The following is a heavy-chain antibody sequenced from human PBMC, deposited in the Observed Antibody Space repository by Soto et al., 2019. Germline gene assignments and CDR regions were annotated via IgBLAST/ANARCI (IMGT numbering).Heavy chain of an antibody. Sequence: QVQLVQSGAEVREPGASVKVSCKASGYSFTSLDINWVRQTAGQGLEWMGWMEPSTGRTGYAQKFQGRVTMTRDTSINTAYMELITLTSDDTAFYYCARGVSAGVDYWGHGTLVIVSS. V-gene: IGHV1-8*01. D-gene: IGHD1-26*01. CDR2: MEPSTGRT. J-gene: IGHJ4*01. CDR3: ARGVSAGVDY. CDR1: GYSFTSLD.